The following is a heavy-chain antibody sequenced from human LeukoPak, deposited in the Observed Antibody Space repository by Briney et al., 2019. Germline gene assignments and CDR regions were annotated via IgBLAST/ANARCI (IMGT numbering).Heavy chain of an antibody. CDR3: ARGVYSFQLYLPYYEYYLDV. D-gene: IGHD2-2*01. Sequence: ASVKVSCKASRYTFTSYDINWVPQATGQGLEWMGWMNPNSGNTGYAQKFQGRVTITRNTSISTAYMELSSLRSEDTAVYYCARGVYSFQLYLPYYEYYLDVCCSGTTVTVSS. J-gene: IGHJ6*03. V-gene: IGHV1-8*03. CDR2: MNPNSGNT. CDR1: RYTFTSYD.